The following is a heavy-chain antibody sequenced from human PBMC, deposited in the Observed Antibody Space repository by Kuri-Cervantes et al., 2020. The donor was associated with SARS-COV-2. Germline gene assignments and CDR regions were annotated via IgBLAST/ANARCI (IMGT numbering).Heavy chain of an antibody. J-gene: IGHJ4*02. CDR2: ISSSSSYI. CDR1: GFTVSSNY. Sequence: GGSLRLSCAASGFTVSSNYMSWVRQAPGKGLEWVSSISSSSSYIYYADSVKGRFTISRDNAKNSLYLQMNSLRAEDTAVYYCARHPSTYYDFWSGYLDYWGQGTLVTVSS. V-gene: IGHV3-21*01. D-gene: IGHD3-3*01. CDR3: ARHPSTYYDFWSGYLDY.